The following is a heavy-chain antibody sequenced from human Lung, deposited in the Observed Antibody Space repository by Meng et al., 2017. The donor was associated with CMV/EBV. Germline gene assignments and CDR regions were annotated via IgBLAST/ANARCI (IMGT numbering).Heavy chain of an antibody. Sequence: SGPTLVXPTQTLTLTCSFSGFSLRTTGAGVGWIRQPPGKALEWLALIYWNDDKRYSPSLKNRFTITKDTSRNRVVLTMTNLDPADTATYYCAHSARYYSSGIYYVPFEYWGKGTLVTVSS. D-gene: IGHD3-10*01. V-gene: IGHV2-5*01. CDR2: IYWNDDK. J-gene: IGHJ4*02. CDR1: GFSLRTTGAG. CDR3: AHSARYYSSGIYYVPFEY.